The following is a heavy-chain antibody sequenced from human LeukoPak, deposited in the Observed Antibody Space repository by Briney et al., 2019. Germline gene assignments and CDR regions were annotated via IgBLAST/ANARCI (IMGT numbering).Heavy chain of an antibody. V-gene: IGHV3-23*01. Sequence: GGSLRLSYAASGFTHSSYAMRWAPQAPGKGLECVSALGDSGGSTYYADSVKGRFTISRDNPKNTLYLQMNSLSAQDTAVYYCAKDLRAVAAAADNDCWGQGTLVTVSS. J-gene: IGHJ4*02. D-gene: IGHD6-13*01. CDR1: GFTHSSYA. CDR2: LGDSGGST. CDR3: AKDLRAVAAAADNDC.